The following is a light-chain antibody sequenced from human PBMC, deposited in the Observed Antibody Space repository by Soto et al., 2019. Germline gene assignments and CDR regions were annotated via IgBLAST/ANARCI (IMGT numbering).Light chain of an antibody. CDR1: QSVSSSY. CDR2: GAS. J-gene: IGKJ5*01. V-gene: IGKV3D-15*01. Sequence: EIVLTQAPGTLSLSPGERATPSCRARQSVSSSYLAWYQQKPGQAPRLLIYGASSRATGIPARFSGSGSGTEFTLTISSLQSEDFAVDYCQQYNNWPPVTFGQGTRLEIK. CDR3: QQYNNWPPVT.